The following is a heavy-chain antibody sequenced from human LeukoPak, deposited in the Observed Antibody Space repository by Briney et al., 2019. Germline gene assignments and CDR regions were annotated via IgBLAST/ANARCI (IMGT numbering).Heavy chain of an antibody. CDR3: AREGGYSYGLYYFDY. D-gene: IGHD5-18*01. V-gene: IGHV3-23*01. CDR2: ISGSGGST. CDR1: GFTFSSYA. Sequence: GGSLRLSCAASGFTFSSYAMSWVRQAPGKGLEWVSAISGSGGSTYYADSVKGRFTISRDNSKNTLYLQMNSLRAEDTAVYYCAREGGYSYGLYYFDYWGQGTLVTVSS. J-gene: IGHJ4*02.